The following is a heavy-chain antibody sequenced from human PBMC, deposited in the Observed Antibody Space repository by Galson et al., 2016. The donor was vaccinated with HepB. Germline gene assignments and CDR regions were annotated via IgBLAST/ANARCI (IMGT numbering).Heavy chain of an antibody. J-gene: IGHJ4*02. Sequence: QSGAEVKQPGASVKVSCKTSGYIFTRNGISWVRQAPGQGLEWLGWISTNSGSTNYAQKVQDRITMTTDTSTRTVYMELRSLTSDDTAVYYCARDGNWNLDYWGQGTLVTVSS. D-gene: IGHD1-1*01. CDR1: GYIFTRNG. V-gene: IGHV1-18*01. CDR3: ARDGNWNLDY. CDR2: ISTNSGST.